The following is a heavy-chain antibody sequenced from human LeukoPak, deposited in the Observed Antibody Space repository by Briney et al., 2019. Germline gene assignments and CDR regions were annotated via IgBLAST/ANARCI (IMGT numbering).Heavy chain of an antibody. Sequence: GGSLRLSCAASGFTFSTYAMSWVRQAPGKGLEWVSGISGSGGSTYYADSVKGRFTISRDNSKNTLDLQMNSLRAEDTAVYYCAKDVFRAYGDWTLYYFDYWGQRTLVTVSS. CDR1: GFTFSTYA. CDR2: ISGSGGST. D-gene: IGHD4-17*01. CDR3: AKDVFRAYGDWTLYYFDY. J-gene: IGHJ4*02. V-gene: IGHV3-23*01.